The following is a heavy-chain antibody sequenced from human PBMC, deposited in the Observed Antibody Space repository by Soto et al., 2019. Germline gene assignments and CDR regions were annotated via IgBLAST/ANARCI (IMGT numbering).Heavy chain of an antibody. D-gene: IGHD6-6*01. J-gene: IGHJ4*02. Sequence: PSETLSLTCAVSGGSISSSNWWSWVRQPPGKGLEWIGEIYHSGSTNYNPSLKSRVTISVDKSKNQFSLKLSSVTAADTAVYYCARQGKYSRTKSFDYWGQGTLVTVSS. CDR1: GGSISSSNW. CDR3: ARQGKYSRTKSFDY. CDR2: IYHSGST. V-gene: IGHV4-4*02.